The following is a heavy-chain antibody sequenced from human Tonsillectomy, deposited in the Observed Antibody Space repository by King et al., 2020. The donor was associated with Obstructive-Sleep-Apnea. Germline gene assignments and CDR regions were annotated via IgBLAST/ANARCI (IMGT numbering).Heavy chain of an antibody. Sequence: QLVQSGGGLVKPGGSLRLSCAVSGFTFSNAWMSWVRQAPGKGLEWVGRIKSKTDGGTTDYAAPVKGRFTISRDDSKNTLYLQMNNLKTEDTAVYHCTTSPVLEWLLYSDYWGQGTLVTVSS. J-gene: IGHJ4*02. D-gene: IGHD3-3*01. CDR3: TTSPVLEWLLYSDY. V-gene: IGHV3-15*01. CDR2: IKSKTDGGTT. CDR1: GFTFSNAW.